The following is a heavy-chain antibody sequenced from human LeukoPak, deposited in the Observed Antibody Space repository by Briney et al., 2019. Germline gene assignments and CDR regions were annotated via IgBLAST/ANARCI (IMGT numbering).Heavy chain of an antibody. Sequence: SGGSLRLSCAASGFSVSSNYMSWVRRAPGKGLEWVSVIYSGGGTYYADSVKGRFTISRDNAKNSLYLQMNSLRAEDTAVYYCARAGWELRRSFDYWGQGTLVTVSS. D-gene: IGHD2-15*01. CDR2: IYSGGGT. V-gene: IGHV3-66*01. CDR1: GFSVSSNY. CDR3: ARAGWELRRSFDY. J-gene: IGHJ4*02.